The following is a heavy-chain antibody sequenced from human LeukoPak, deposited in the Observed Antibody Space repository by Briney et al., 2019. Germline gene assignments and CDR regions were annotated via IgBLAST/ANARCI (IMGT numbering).Heavy chain of an antibody. J-gene: IGHJ4*02. CDR2: INHSGST. CDR3: ARVANGDYFDF. CDR1: GGSFSGYY. Sequence: SETLSLTCAVYGGSFSGYYWSWIRQPPGKGLEWIGEINHSGSTNYNPSLKSRVTISVDTSKNHFSLNLSSVTAADTAVYYCARVANGDYFDFWGQGTLVTVSS. D-gene: IGHD4-17*01. V-gene: IGHV4-34*01.